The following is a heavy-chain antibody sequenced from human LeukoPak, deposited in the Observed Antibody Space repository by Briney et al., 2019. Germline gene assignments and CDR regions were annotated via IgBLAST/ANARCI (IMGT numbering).Heavy chain of an antibody. CDR1: GFSFSSYA. CDR2: ISGSGGST. CDR3: AKDIPYCSGGSCYFAY. Sequence: GGSLRLSCAASGFSFSSYAMNWVRQAPGKGLEWVSAISGSGGSTYYADSVKGRFTISRDNSKNTLYLQMNSLRAEDTAVYYCAKDIPYCSGGSCYFAYWGQGTLVTVSS. V-gene: IGHV3-23*01. D-gene: IGHD2-15*01. J-gene: IGHJ4*02.